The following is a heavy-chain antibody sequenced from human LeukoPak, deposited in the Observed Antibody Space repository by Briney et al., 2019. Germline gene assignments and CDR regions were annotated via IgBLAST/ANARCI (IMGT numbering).Heavy chain of an antibody. CDR3: ARRLYIVRGAFDI. CDR1: GFTFSSYG. CDR2: IYSGGTT. J-gene: IGHJ3*02. D-gene: IGHD2/OR15-2a*01. V-gene: IGHV3-53*01. Sequence: PGGTLRLSCAASGFTFSSYGMSWVRQAPGKGLEWVSLIYSGGTTYYADSMKGRFTISRDNSKNTVHLQMNNLRAEDTAMYFCARRLYIVRGAFDIWGQGTMVTVSS.